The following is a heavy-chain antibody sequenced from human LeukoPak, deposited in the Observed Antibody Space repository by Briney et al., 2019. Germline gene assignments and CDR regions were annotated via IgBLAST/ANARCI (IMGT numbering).Heavy chain of an antibody. V-gene: IGHV3-49*04. CDR3: TRAPRYCSSTSCHPNYYYYGMDV. Sequence: GGSLRLSCAASGFTFADYAMSWVRQAPGKGLEWVGFIRSKAYGGTTEYAASVKGRFTISRDDSKSIAYLQMNSLKTEDTAVYYCTRAPRYCSSTSCHPNYYYYGMDVWGQGTTVTVSS. CDR1: GFTFADYA. J-gene: IGHJ6*02. D-gene: IGHD2-2*01. CDR2: IRSKAYGGTT.